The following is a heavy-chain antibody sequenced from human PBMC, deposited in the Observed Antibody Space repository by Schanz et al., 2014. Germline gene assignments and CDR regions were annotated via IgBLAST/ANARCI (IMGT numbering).Heavy chain of an antibody. CDR1: TFTSYG. V-gene: IGHV1-18*01. Sequence: TFTSYGITWVRQAPGQGLEWIGWISTSIGNTNYAQKFQGRVTMTTDTSTSTAYMELRSLRFDDTAVYFCARDVGRPGHFWYFDLWGRGTLVTVSS. J-gene: IGHJ2*01. CDR3: ARDVGRPGHFWYFDL. D-gene: IGHD1-1*01. CDR2: ISTSIGNT.